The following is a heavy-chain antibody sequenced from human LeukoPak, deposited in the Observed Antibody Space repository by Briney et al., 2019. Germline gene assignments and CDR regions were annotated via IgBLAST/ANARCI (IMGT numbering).Heavy chain of an antibody. D-gene: IGHD4-17*01. CDR3: AKDRDYGRFDD. J-gene: IGHJ4*02. CDR1: GFTFSSHA. V-gene: IGHV3-23*01. CDR2: ISLSGHST. Sequence: PGGSLRLSCAASGFTFSSHAMHWVRQAPGKGLEWVSGISLSGHSTYYADSVKGRFTISRDKSRNTLYLQMNTLRAEDTALYYCAKDRDYGRFDDWGQGTLVTVSS.